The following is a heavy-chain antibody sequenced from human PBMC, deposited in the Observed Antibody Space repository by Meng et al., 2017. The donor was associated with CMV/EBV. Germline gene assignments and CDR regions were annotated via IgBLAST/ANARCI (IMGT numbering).Heavy chain of an antibody. V-gene: IGHV3-30-3*01. CDR2: ISYDGSNK. Sequence: GGSLRLSCAASGFTFSSYAMRWVRQAPGKGLEWVAVISYDGSNKYYADSVKGRFTISRDNSKDTLYLQMNSLRAEDTAVYYCAKEGLEYLAAGYNWFDPWGQGTLVTVSS. D-gene: IGHD6-13*01. CDR3: AKEGLEYLAAGYNWFDP. J-gene: IGHJ5*02. CDR1: GFTFSSYA.